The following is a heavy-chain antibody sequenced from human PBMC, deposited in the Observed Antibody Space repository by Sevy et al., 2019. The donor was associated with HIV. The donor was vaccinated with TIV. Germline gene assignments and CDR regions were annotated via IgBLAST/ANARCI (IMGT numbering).Heavy chain of an antibody. D-gene: IGHD3-16*01. V-gene: IGHV3-48*02. J-gene: IGHJ4*02. CDR1: GFTFSSYS. CDR3: ARDRRGYDYVWGSYRDY. Sequence: GGSLRLSCAASGFTFSSYSMNWVRQAPGKGLEWVSYISSSSSTIYYADTVKGRFTISRVNAKNSLYLQMNSLRDEDTAVYYCARDRRGYDYVWGSYRDYWGQGTLVTVSS. CDR2: ISSSSSTI.